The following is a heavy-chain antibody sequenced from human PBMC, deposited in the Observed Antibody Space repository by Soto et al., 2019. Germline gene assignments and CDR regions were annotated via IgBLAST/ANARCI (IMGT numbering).Heavy chain of an antibody. J-gene: IGHJ3*02. Sequence: ASVKVSCKASGYTFTSYGTSWVRQAPGQGLEWMGWISAYNGNTNYAQKLQGRVTMTTDTSTSTAYMELRSLRSDDTAVYYCARDVFAGDAFDIWGQGTMVTVSS. CDR3: ARDVFAGDAFDI. D-gene: IGHD3-3*01. V-gene: IGHV1-18*04. CDR1: GYTFTSYG. CDR2: ISAYNGNT.